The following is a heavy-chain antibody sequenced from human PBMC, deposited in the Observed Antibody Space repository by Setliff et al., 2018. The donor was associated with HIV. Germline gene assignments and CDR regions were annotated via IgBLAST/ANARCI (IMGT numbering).Heavy chain of an antibody. D-gene: IGHD1-26*01. CDR3: ARDATRGGDFDF. V-gene: IGHV3-66*01. CDR1: GLTVSSTY. CDR2: IYSGGST. Sequence: PGGSLRLSCAASGLTVSSTYMNWVRQAPGKGLECVSIIYSGGSTYYADSVKGRFTISRDRSKNLVYLEMNSLKVEDTAVYYCARDATRGGDFDFWGQGTLVTVSS. J-gene: IGHJ4*02.